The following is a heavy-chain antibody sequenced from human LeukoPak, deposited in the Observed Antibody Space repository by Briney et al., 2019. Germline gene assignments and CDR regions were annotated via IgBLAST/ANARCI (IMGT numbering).Heavy chain of an antibody. V-gene: IGHV1-2*02. CDR3: ARGGYNGYDISEY. D-gene: IGHD5-12*01. Sequence: ASGKVSCKASAYTFTGYYMHRVRHAPGQGLEWRGSIIPNSGGTKYAQKCPDRATMTTDTSMTAAYMELSRLRSDDTAVYYCARGGYNGYDISEYWGQGTLVTVSS. CDR1: AYTFTGYY. CDR2: IIPNSGGT. J-gene: IGHJ4*02.